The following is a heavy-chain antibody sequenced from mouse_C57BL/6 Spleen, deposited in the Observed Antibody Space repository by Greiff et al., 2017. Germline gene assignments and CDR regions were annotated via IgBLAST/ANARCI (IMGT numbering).Heavy chain of an antibody. J-gene: IGHJ2*01. CDR3: ARSDITTVVERFDD. CDR2: IVPNSGGT. V-gene: IGHV1-62-3*01. D-gene: IGHD1-1*01. CDR1: GYTFTSYW. Sequence: QVQLQQPGAELVKPGASVKLSCKASGYTFTSYWMHWVKQRPGRGLEWIGRIVPNSGGTKYNEKFKSKATLTVDKPSSTAYMQLSSLTSEDSAVYYCARSDITTVVERFDDWGQGTTLTVSS.